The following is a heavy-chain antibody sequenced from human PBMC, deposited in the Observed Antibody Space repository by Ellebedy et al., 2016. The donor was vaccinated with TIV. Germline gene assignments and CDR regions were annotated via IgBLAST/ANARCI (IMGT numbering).Heavy chain of an antibody. CDR3: ARDRGHPHSRIAVADY. CDR2: ISAYNGNT. V-gene: IGHV1-18*01. J-gene: IGHJ4*02. D-gene: IGHD6-19*01. Sequence: AASVKVSCKASGYTFTSYGISWVRQAPGQGLEWMGWISAYNGNTNYAQKLQGRVTMTTDTSTGTAYMELRSLRSDDTAVYYCARDRGHPHSRIAVADYWGQGTLVTVSS. CDR1: GYTFTSYG.